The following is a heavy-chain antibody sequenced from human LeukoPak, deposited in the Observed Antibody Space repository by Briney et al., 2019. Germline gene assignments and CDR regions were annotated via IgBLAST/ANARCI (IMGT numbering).Heavy chain of an antibody. J-gene: IGHJ6*02. CDR3: AKSIGYYYYYGMDV. CDR1: GFTFSSYG. CDR2: ISYDGSNK. Sequence: GGSLRLSCSASGFTFSSYGMHWVRQAPGKGLEWVAVISYDGSNKYYADSVKGRFTISRDNSKNTLYLQMNSLRAEDTAVYYCAKSIGYYYYYGMDVWGQGTTVTVSS. D-gene: IGHD3-16*02. V-gene: IGHV3-30*18.